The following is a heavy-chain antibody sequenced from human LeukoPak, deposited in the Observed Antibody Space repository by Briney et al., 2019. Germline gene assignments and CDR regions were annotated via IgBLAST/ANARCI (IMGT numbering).Heavy chain of an antibody. CDR1: GYTLTELS. CDR3: ATGPVVVPAGGAWFDP. CDR2: FDPEDGET. Sequence: ASVKVSCKVSGYTLTELSMHWVRQAPGKGLEGMGGFDPEDGETIYAQKFQGRVTMTEDTTTDTAYMELSSLRSEDTAVYYCATGPVVVPAGGAWFDPWGQGTLVTVSS. J-gene: IGHJ5*02. D-gene: IGHD2-2*01. V-gene: IGHV1-24*01.